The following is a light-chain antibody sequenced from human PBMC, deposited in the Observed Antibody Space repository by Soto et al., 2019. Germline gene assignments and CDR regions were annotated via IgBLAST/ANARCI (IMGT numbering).Light chain of an antibody. Sequence: IVLTQSPGTLSLSPGETATLSCRASQSVSSSYLAWYQQKPGQAPRLLIYGTSSRATGIPNRFSGSRSGTESSLTISRLEPEDFAVYYCHQYGISPFGGGTRLEIK. CDR1: QSVSSSY. CDR2: GTS. V-gene: IGKV3-20*01. J-gene: IGKJ5*01. CDR3: HQYGISP.